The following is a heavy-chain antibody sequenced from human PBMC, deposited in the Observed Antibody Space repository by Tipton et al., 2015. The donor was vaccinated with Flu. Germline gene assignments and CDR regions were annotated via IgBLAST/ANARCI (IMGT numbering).Heavy chain of an antibody. CDR2: INHSGST. Sequence: TLSLTCAVYGGSFSGYYWSWIRQPPGKGLEWIGEINHSGSTNYNPSLKSRVTISVDTSKNQFSLKLSSVTAADTAMYYCARGQYSSGWSRPDSFDYWGQGTLVTVSS. CDR3: ARGQYSSGWSRPDSFDY. J-gene: IGHJ4*02. CDR1: GGSFSGYY. V-gene: IGHV4-34*01. D-gene: IGHD6-19*01.